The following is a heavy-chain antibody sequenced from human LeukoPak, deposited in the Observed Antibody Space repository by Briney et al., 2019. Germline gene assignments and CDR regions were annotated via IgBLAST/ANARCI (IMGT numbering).Heavy chain of an antibody. J-gene: IGHJ4*02. CDR2: IGGSGYST. CDR3: ASDSSGLVDY. V-gene: IGHV3-23*01. CDR1: GFTFTSYA. Sequence: GGSLRLSCAASGFTFTSYAMNWVRQAPGKGLEWVSAIGGSGYSTYYADSVKGRFTISRDNSKDTLYLQMNSLRAEDTAVYYCASDSSGLVDYWGQGTLVTVSS. D-gene: IGHD3-22*01.